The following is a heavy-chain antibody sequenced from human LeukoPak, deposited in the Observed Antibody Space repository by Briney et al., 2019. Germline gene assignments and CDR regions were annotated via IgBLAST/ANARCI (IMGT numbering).Heavy chain of an antibody. Sequence: SETLSLTCAVYGGSFSGYYWSWIRQPPAEGLEWNGEINNSGSTNYNPTPKSRVPISVDTSTTQLSLKLSSVTAADTAVYYSARRVKARVRDRAGTGFDYWGQGTLVTVSS. CDR3: ARRVKARVRDRAGTGFDY. J-gene: IGHJ4*02. V-gene: IGHV4-34*01. D-gene: IGHD6-19*01. CDR1: GGSFSGYY. CDR2: INNSGST.